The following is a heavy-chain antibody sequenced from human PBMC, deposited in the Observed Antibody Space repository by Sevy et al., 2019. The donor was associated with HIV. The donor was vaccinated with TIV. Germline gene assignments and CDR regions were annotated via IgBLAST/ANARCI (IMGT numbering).Heavy chain of an antibody. D-gene: IGHD6-19*01. CDR3: ARGEVAVAGTTYYFDY. CDR2: IYHSGST. Sequence: SETLSLTCAVSGGSISSSNWWSWVRQPPGRGLEWIGDIYHSGSTNYNPSLKSRVTISVDKSKNQFSLKLSSVTAADTAVYYCARGEVAVAGTTYYFDYWGQGTLVTVSS. CDR1: GGSISSSNW. J-gene: IGHJ4*02. V-gene: IGHV4-4*02.